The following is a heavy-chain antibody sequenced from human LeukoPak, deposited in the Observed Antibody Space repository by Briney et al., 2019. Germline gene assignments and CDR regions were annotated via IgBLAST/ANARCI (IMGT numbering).Heavy chain of an antibody. J-gene: IGHJ4*02. CDR2: IKQDGSEK. D-gene: IGHD3-9*01. CDR3: ARDRHVLRYFDWLTFFDY. V-gene: IGHV3-7*03. CDR1: GFTFSSYW. Sequence: GGSLRLSCAASGFTFSSYWMSWVRQAPGKGLEWVANIKQDGSEKYYVDSVKGRFTISRDNAKNSLYLQMNSLRTEDTAVYYCARDRHVLRYFDWLTFFDYWGQGTLVTVSP.